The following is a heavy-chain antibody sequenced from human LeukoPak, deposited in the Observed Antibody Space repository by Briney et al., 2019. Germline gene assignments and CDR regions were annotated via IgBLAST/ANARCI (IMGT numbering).Heavy chain of an antibody. Sequence: GGSLRPSRAASGFTFSSYEMNWVRQAPGKGLEWVSYISTSGRSIYYADSVKGRFTISRDNPKNSLYLQMNSLRAEDTAVYYCAGTNYYGSGSAEYFQHWGRGTLVTVSS. D-gene: IGHD3-10*01. V-gene: IGHV3-48*03. J-gene: IGHJ1*01. CDR3: AGTNYYGSGSAEYFQH. CDR1: GFTFSSYE. CDR2: ISTSGRSI.